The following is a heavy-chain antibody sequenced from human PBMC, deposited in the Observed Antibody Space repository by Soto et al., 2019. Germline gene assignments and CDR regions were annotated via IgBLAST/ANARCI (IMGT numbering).Heavy chain of an antibody. Sequence: GGSLRLSCAASGFTFSDYYMSWIRQAPGKGLEWVSYISSSSSYTNYADSVKGRFTISRDNAKNSLYLQMNSLRAEDTAVYYCARRRYSYGPVDFDYWGQGTLVTVSS. CDR2: ISSSSSYT. D-gene: IGHD5-18*01. J-gene: IGHJ4*02. CDR3: ARRRYSYGPVDFDY. CDR1: GFTFSDYY. V-gene: IGHV3-11*06.